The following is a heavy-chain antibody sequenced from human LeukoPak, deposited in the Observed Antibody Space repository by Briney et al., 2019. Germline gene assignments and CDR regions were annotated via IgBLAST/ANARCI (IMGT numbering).Heavy chain of an antibody. J-gene: IGHJ3*02. Sequence: PGGSLRLSCVASGFTFSHYWMSWVRQAPGKGLEWVANIKEDGSDKYYVDSVKGRFTISRDNAKNSLFLQMNSLRAEDTAAYYCARAHGAFEIWGQGTMVTVSS. CDR3: ARAHGAFEI. CDR2: IKEDGSDK. CDR1: GFTFSHYW. V-gene: IGHV3-7*01.